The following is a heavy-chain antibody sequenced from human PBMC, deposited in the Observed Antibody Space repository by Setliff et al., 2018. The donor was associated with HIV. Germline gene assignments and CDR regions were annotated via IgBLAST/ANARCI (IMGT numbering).Heavy chain of an antibody. CDR2: IYHSWST. Sequence: SETLSLTCTVSGGSISSGSYYWGWIRQPPGKGLEWIGSIYHSWSTYYNPSLKSRVTISVDTSKNQFSLKLSSVTAADTAVYCCARPGVGTVSFDYWGQGTLVTVSS. J-gene: IGHJ4*02. CDR1: GGSISSGSYY. CDR3: ARPGVGTVSFDY. V-gene: IGHV4-39*07. D-gene: IGHD1-7*01.